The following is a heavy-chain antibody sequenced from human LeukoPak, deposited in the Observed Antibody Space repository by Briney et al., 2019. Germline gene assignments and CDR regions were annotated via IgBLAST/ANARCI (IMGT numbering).Heavy chain of an antibody. CDR2: TYYRSKWYN. J-gene: IGHJ4*02. CDR3: ALGLVTDY. CDR1: GDSVSSNSAA. Sequence: SQTLSLTCAISGDSVSSNSAAWNWIRQSPSRGLEWLGRTYYRSKWYNNYAVSVRSRITINPDTSKNHLSLQLNSVTPEDTAVYYCALGLVTDYWGQGTLVTVSS. V-gene: IGHV6-1*01. D-gene: IGHD3-9*01.